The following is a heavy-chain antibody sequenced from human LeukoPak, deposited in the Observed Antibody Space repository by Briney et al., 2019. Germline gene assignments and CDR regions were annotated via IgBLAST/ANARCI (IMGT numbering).Heavy chain of an antibody. V-gene: IGHV3-11*01. Sequence: GGSLRLSCAASGFTSSDYYMSWLRQAPGKGLEWVSYIRSSGSTIYYAESVKGRFTISRDNAENSLYLQMNSLRAEDTAVYYCARDKADSSSFDYYYYYMDVWGKGTTVTVSS. CDR2: IRSSGSTI. D-gene: IGHD6-6*01. CDR1: GFTSSDYY. J-gene: IGHJ6*03. CDR3: ARDKADSSSFDYYYYYMDV.